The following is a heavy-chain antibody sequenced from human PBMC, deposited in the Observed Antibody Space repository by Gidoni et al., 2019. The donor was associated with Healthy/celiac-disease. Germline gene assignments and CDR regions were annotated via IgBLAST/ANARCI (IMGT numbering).Heavy chain of an antibody. CDR2: IYTSGSP. Sequence: QVQLQESGPGLVKPSQTLSLTCTVPGGSISSGSHYWSWIRQPAGKGLEWIGRIYTSGSPNYNPSLKSRVTISVDTSKNQFSLKLSSVTAADTAVYYCARDVSYYDFWGGYYREYYYYMDVWGKGTTVTVSS. J-gene: IGHJ6*03. CDR3: ARDVSYYDFWGGYYREYYYYMDV. V-gene: IGHV4-61*02. CDR1: GGSISSGSHY. D-gene: IGHD3-3*01.